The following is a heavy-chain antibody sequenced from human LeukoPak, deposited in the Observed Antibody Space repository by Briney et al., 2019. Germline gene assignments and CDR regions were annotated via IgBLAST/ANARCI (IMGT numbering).Heavy chain of an antibody. D-gene: IGHD3-3*01. CDR1: GFTFASYA. CDR3: AKGYDFWSGYHAPFDY. J-gene: IGHJ4*02. CDR2: IRYDGSNK. V-gene: IGHV3-30*02. Sequence: GGSLRLSCAASGFTFASYAMTWVRQAPGKGLEWVAFIRYDGSNKYYADSVKGRFTISRDNSKNTLYLQMNSLRAEDTAVYYCAKGYDFWSGYHAPFDYWGQGTLVTVSS.